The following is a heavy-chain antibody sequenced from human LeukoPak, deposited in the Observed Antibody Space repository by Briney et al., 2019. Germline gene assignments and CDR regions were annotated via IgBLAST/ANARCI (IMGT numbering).Heavy chain of an antibody. Sequence: ASVKVSCKASGYTFTGYYMHWVRQAPGQGLEWMGWINPNSGGTNYAQKFQGRVTMTRDTSISTAYMELSRLRSDDTAVYYCARLRGQYSSSSSWFDPWGQGTLVTVSS. CDR3: ARLRGQYSSSSSWFDP. CDR1: GYTFTGYY. V-gene: IGHV1-2*02. D-gene: IGHD6-6*01. J-gene: IGHJ5*02. CDR2: INPNSGGT.